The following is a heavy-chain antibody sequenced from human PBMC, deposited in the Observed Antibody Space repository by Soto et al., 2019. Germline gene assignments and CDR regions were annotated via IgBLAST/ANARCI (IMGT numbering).Heavy chain of an antibody. J-gene: IGHJ4*02. CDR2: ISYDGRNK. CDR3: ARVKATGFDY. Sequence: GGSLRLSCVGSGFTFSSYAIHWVRQAPGKGLEWVAVISYDGRNKYYVDSVKGRFTISRDNAKNSLYLQMNSLRAEDTAVYYCARVKATGFDYWGQGTLVTVSS. CDR1: GFTFSSYA. D-gene: IGHD1-26*01. V-gene: IGHV3-30*04.